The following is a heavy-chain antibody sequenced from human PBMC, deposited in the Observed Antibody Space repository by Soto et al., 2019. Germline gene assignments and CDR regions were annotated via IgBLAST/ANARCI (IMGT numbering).Heavy chain of an antibody. CDR2: ISAYNGNT. V-gene: IGHV1-18*01. CDR3: AREGYCISTSCRHYDYYGMDV. J-gene: IGHJ6*02. D-gene: IGHD2-2*01. Sequence: QVQLVQSGAEVKKPGASVKVSCKASGYTFTSYGISWVRQAPGQGLEWMGWISAYNGNTNYAQKHQGRVTMTTETSTSTAYMELRSLRSDDTAVYYCAREGYCISTSCRHYDYYGMDVWGQGTTVTVSS. CDR1: GYTFTSYG.